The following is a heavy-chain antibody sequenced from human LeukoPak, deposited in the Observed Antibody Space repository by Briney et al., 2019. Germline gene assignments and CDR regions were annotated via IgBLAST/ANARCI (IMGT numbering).Heavy chain of an antibody. CDR2: ISSSGSTI. Sequence: PGGSLRLSCAASGFTFSSYEMNWVRQAPGKGLEWVSYISSSGSTIYYADSVKGRFTISRDNAKNSLYLQMNSLRAGDTAVYYCARDSVRDGYNPRDFDYWGQGTLVTVSS. CDR1: GFTFSSYE. V-gene: IGHV3-48*03. J-gene: IGHJ4*02. D-gene: IGHD5-24*01. CDR3: ARDSVRDGYNPRDFDY.